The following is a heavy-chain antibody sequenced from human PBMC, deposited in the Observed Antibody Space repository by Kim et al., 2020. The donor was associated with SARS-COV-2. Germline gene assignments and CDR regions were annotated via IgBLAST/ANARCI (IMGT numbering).Heavy chain of an antibody. J-gene: IGHJ4*02. CDR2: ISSSSSYT. Sequence: GGSLRLSCAASGFTFSDYYMSWIRQAPGKGLEWVSYISSSSSYTNYADSVKGRFTISRDNAKNPLYLQMNSLRAEDTAVYYCARLYCGGDCYYSQFDYWGQGTLVTVSS. V-gene: IGHV3-11*03. D-gene: IGHD2-21*02. CDR1: GFTFSDYY. CDR3: ARLYCGGDCYYSQFDY.